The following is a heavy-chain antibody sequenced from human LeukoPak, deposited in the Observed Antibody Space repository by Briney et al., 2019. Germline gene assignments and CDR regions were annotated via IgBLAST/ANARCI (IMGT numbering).Heavy chain of an antibody. Sequence: PGGSLRLSCAASGFNFRGYTMNWVRQAPGKGLEWVSSISSSGSSEYYAESVKGRFTISRDNARNSLFLQMDSLRAEDTALYYCAPYYYGSGSYSYGMDVWGQGTTVTVSS. D-gene: IGHD3-10*01. CDR1: GFNFRGYT. CDR2: ISSSGSSE. V-gene: IGHV3-21*01. J-gene: IGHJ6*02. CDR3: APYYYGSGSYSYGMDV.